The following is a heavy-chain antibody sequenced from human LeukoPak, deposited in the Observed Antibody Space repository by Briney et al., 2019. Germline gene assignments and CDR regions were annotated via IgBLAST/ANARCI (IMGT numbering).Heavy chain of an antibody. CDR1: GFTFTSSS. J-gene: IGHJ4*02. CDR2: IVGDSTDT. Sequence: SVKVSCKASGFTFTSSSIQWIRQARGQRLEWIGWIVGDSTDTYYAQRFQERVTIARDMSTSTAYLELSSLRSEDTAAYYCAADPDTTMAFDCWGQGTLVTVSS. CDR3: AADPDTTMAFDC. V-gene: IGHV1-58*02. D-gene: IGHD5-18*01.